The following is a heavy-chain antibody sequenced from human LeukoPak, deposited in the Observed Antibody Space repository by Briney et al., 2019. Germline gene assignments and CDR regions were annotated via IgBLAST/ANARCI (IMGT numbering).Heavy chain of an antibody. J-gene: IGHJ4*02. CDR1: GFTFSSYS. CDR3: ARDGWLQFCDY. D-gene: IGHD5-24*01. CDR2: ISSSSSYI. V-gene: IGHV3-21*01. Sequence: GGSLRLSCAASGFTFSSYSMNWVRQAPGKGLEWVSSISSSSSYIYYADSVKGRFTISRDNAKNSLYLQVNSLRAEDTAVYYCARDGWLQFCDYWGQGTLVTVSS.